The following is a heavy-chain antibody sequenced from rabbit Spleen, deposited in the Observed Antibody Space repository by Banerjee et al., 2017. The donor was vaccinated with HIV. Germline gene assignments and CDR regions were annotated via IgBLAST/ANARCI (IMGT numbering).Heavy chain of an antibody. Sequence: QEQLVESGGGLVQPGGSLKLSCKASGFDFSNYGVSWVRQAPGKGLEWIGYIEPIFGNTYYANWVNGRFTISSHNAQNTLYLQLTSLTAADTATYFCVRDDYGDLTINLWGQGTLVTVS. J-gene: IGHJ4*01. CDR1: GFDFSNYG. D-gene: IGHD2-1*01. V-gene: IGHV1S47*01. CDR2: IEPIFGNT. CDR3: VRDDYGDLTINL.